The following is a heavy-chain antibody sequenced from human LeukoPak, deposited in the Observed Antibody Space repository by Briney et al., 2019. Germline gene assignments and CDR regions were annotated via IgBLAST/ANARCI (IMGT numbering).Heavy chain of an antibody. V-gene: IGHV1-3*01. CDR2: IHAGTGNT. CDR3: ARDPRGGSCYSCWFDP. J-gene: IGHJ5*02. D-gene: IGHD2-15*01. Sequence: GASVKVSCKASGYTFTSYAVHWVRQAPGQRLEWMGWIHAGTGNTKYSQKFQGRVTFTRDTSASTVYMELSSLRSEDTAVYYCARDPRGGSCYSCWFDPWGQGTLVTVSS. CDR1: GYTFTSYA.